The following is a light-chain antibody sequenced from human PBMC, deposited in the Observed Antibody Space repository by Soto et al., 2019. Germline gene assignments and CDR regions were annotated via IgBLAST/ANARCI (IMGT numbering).Light chain of an antibody. CDR1: SSDVGGYNY. J-gene: IGLJ1*01. V-gene: IGLV2-14*01. Sequence: QSVLTQPASLSGSTGQSITISCTGTSSDVGGYNYVSWYQQHPGKAPKLMIYEVSNRPSGVSNRFSGSKSGKTASLTISGLQAEDEADYYCSSYTSSSIDYVFGTVTKLTVL. CDR3: SSYTSSSIDYV. CDR2: EVS.